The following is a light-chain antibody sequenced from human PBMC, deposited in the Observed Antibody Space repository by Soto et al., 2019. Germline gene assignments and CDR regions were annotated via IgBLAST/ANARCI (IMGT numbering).Light chain of an antibody. V-gene: IGLV2-11*01. Sequence: QSVLTQPHSVSVSPGQSVAISYSGTSSDVGGYNYVSWYQQHPGKAPKLIIFDVNKRPSGVPDRFSGSKSGSTASLTISGLQAEDEADYYCCSYGGSFYVVGTGTKVTVL. CDR3: CSYGGSFYV. J-gene: IGLJ1*01. CDR1: SSDVGGYNY. CDR2: DVN.